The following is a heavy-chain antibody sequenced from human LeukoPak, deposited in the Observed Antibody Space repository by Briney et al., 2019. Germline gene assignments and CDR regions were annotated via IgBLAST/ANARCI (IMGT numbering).Heavy chain of an antibody. CDR1: GLTFSSNA. V-gene: IGHV3-23*01. CDR2: VSASGASI. CDR3: AKDAALVVPGARGWFDA. Sequence: PGGSLRLSCAASGLTFSSNAMSWVRQAPGKGLEWVSAVSASGASIYYADSVKGRFTISRDNSKNTLYLQMNSLRVEDTAIYYCAKDAALVVPGARGWFDAWGQGTLVTVSS. D-gene: IGHD2-2*01. J-gene: IGHJ5*02.